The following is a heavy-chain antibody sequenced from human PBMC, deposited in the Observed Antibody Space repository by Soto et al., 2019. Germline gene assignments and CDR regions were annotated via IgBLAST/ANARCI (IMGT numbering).Heavy chain of an antibody. D-gene: IGHD6-19*01. J-gene: IGHJ4*02. CDR1: GFTFSSYA. Sequence: PGGSLRLSCAASGFTFSSYAMSWVRQAPGKGLGWVSYISGSGGATYSADSVKGRFTISRDNSKNTLYLQMNSLRAEDTAVYFCAKLMGFSSGSLDYWGQGTLVTVSS. V-gene: IGHV3-23*01. CDR3: AKLMGFSSGSLDY. CDR2: ISGSGGAT.